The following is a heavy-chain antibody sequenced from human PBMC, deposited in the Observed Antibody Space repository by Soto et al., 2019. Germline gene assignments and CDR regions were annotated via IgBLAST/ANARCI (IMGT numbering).Heavy chain of an antibody. D-gene: IGHD4-17*01. V-gene: IGHV1-18*04. CDR2: ISAYNGNT. J-gene: IGHJ5*02. Sequence: ASVKVSCKASGYTFTSYCISWVRQAPGQGLEWMGWISAYNGNTNYAQKLQGRVTMTTDTSTSTAYMELRSLRSDDTAVYYCAREIDYGDSFDPWGQGTLVTVSS. CDR1: GYTFTSYC. CDR3: AREIDYGDSFDP.